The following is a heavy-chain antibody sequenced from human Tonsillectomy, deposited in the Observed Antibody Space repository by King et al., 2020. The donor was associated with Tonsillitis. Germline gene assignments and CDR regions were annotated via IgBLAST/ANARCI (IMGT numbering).Heavy chain of an antibody. CDR1: GYTFTSHG. J-gene: IGHJ3*02. CDR2: ISAYNGDT. D-gene: IGHD2-21*01. CDR3: ERDMHGSIPTFDAFNI. Sequence: QLVQSGAEVKKPGASVTVSCKASGYTFTSHGVSWVRQAPGQGLEWMGWISAYNGDTNYAQKFQGRVTMTRDTSKNTAYMEMRSLRSDDTAVYYCERDMHGSIPTFDAFNICGQGTMVTVSS. V-gene: IGHV1-18*04.